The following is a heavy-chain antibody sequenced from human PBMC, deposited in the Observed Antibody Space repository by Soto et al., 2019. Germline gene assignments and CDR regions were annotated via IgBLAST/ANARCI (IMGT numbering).Heavy chain of an antibody. D-gene: IGHD6-13*01. CDR2: ISSSSSYI. CDR3: ARAEVRAAAGRGYNWFDP. CDR1: GVTFSSYS. Sequence: GSLIRSCAASGVTFSSYSMNLVRQAPGKGLEWVSSISSSSSYIYYADSVKGRFTISRDNAKNSLYLQMNSLRAEDTAVYYCARAEVRAAAGRGYNWFDPWGQGTLVTVSS. J-gene: IGHJ5*02. V-gene: IGHV3-21*01.